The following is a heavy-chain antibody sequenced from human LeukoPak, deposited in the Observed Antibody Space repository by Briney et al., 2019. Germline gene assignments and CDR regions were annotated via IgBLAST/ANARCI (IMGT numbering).Heavy chain of an antibody. Sequence: SETLSLTCTVSGGSVSNGNYYWSWLRQPAGKAVEWIGYIYYTGSTNYNPSLEGRVTISVDTSKNQFSVKLSSVTAADTAVYYCARSQNYYGSGDYWSQGTLVTVSS. J-gene: IGHJ4*02. D-gene: IGHD3-10*01. CDR2: IYYTGST. V-gene: IGHV4-61*01. CDR1: GGSVSNGNYY. CDR3: ARSQNYYGSGDY.